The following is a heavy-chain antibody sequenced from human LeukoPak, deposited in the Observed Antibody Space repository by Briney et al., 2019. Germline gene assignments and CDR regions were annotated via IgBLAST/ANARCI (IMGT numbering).Heavy chain of an antibody. D-gene: IGHD6-19*01. CDR3: ARAVAGPYYFDY. Sequence: SETLSLTCTVSGGSISSSSYYWGWIRQPPGKGLEWIGSTYYSGSTYYNPSLKSRVTISVDTSKNQFSLKLSSVTAADTAVYYCARAVAGPYYFDYWGQGTLVTVSS. CDR2: TYYSGST. CDR1: GGSISSSSYY. J-gene: IGHJ4*02. V-gene: IGHV4-39*01.